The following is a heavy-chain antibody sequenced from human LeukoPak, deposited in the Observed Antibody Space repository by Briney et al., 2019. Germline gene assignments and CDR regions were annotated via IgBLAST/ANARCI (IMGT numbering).Heavy chain of an antibody. CDR3: ALCGGDCYYFDY. D-gene: IGHD2-21*01. CDR2: INPSGGST. CDR1: GYTFTSYY. V-gene: IGHV1-46*03. J-gene: IGHJ4*02. Sequence: ASVKVSCKASGYTFTSYYMHWVRQAPGQGLEWMGIINPSGGSTSYAQKFQGRVTMTRDTSTSTVYMEPSSLRSEDTAVYYCALCGGDCYYFDYWGQGTLVTVSS.